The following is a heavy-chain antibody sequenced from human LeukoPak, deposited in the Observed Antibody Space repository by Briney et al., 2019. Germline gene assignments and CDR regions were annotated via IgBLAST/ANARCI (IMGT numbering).Heavy chain of an antibody. J-gene: IGHJ4*02. V-gene: IGHV3-30*02. CDR2: IRYDGSNK. CDR3: AREGEGYCSSTSCLSPGFDY. Sequence: GGSLRLSCAASGFTFSSYGMHWVRQAPDKGLEWVAFIRYDGSNKYYADSVKGRFTISRDNAKNSLYLQMNSLRAEDTAVYYCAREGEGYCSSTSCLSPGFDYWGQGTLVTVSS. D-gene: IGHD2-2*01. CDR1: GFTFSSYG.